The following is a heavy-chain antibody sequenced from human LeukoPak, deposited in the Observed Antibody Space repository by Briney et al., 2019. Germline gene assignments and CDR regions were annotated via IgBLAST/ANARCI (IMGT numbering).Heavy chain of an antibody. V-gene: IGHV1-18*01. D-gene: IGHD3-16*01. CDR2: ISAYNGNT. J-gene: IGHJ4*02. Sequence: ASVKVSCKASGYTFTSYGISWVRQAPGQGLEWMGWISAYNGNTNYAQKLQGRVTMTTDTSTSTAYMELRSLRSDDTAVYYCARDSLNWLRLGELFDYWGQGTLVTVSS. CDR3: ARDSLNWLRLGELFDY. CDR1: GYTFTSYG.